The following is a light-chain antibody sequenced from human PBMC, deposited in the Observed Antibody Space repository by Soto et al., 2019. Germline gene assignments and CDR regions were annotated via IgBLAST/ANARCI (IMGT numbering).Light chain of an antibody. V-gene: IGKV1-5*03. J-gene: IGKJ1*01. CDR1: QSISTW. CDR3: QEYDSFWT. CDR2: KAA. Sequence: DIQMHQSPSTLSASVGDRVTITCRASQSISTWLAWYQQKPGKAPKLLIYKAANLDGGVPSRFSGSGSGTEFTLTISGLQPDDFGTYYCQEYDSFWTFGQGTKGEIK.